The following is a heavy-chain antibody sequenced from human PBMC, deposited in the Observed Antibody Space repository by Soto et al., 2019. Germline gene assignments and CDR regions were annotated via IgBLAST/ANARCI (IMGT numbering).Heavy chain of an antibody. CDR2: IIPILGIA. CDR3: ARYLGYCSGGSCYSGDY. Sequence: QVQLVQSGAEVKKPGSSVKVSCKASGGTFSSYTISWVRQAPGQGLEWMGRIIPILGIANYAQKFQGRVTISADKSTSTAYMELRSLRSEDTAVYYCARYLGYCSGGSCYSGDYWGQGTLVTVSS. V-gene: IGHV1-69*02. CDR1: GGTFSSYT. D-gene: IGHD2-15*01. J-gene: IGHJ4*02.